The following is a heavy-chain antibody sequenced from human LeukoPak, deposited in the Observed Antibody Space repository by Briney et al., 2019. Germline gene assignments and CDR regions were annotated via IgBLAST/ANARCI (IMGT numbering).Heavy chain of an antibody. CDR1: GFTFSSYW. V-gene: IGHV3-74*01. Sequence: PGGSLRLSCAASGFTFSSYWMHWVRQAPGKGLVWVSRINSDGSSTSYADSVKGRFTISRDNAKNTLYLQMNSLRAEDTAVYYCASSSQYYYDSSDLDYWDQGTLVTVSS. D-gene: IGHD3-22*01. CDR2: INSDGSST. J-gene: IGHJ4*02. CDR3: ASSSQYYYDSSDLDY.